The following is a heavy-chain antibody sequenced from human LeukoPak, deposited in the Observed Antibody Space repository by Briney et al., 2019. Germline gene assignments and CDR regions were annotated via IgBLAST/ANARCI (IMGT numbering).Heavy chain of an antibody. Sequence: GESLKISCKGSGYSFTNYWIGWVRQMPGKGLEWMGIIHPIDSDTRCSPSFRGQVTFSADKSISTAYLQWSSLKASDTAMYYCARPSAYGEDAFDVWGQGTMVTVSS. CDR1: GYSFTNYW. CDR3: ARPSAYGEDAFDV. D-gene: IGHD2-21*01. CDR2: IHPIDSDT. V-gene: IGHV5-51*01. J-gene: IGHJ3*01.